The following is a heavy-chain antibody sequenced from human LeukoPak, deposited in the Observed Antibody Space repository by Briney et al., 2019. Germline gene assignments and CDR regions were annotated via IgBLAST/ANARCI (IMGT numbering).Heavy chain of an antibody. Sequence: ASVKVSCKASGYTFTGYYMHWVRQAPGQGLEWMGWINPNSGGTNYAQKFQGRVTMTRDTSISTAYMELSRLRSDDTAVYYCARDLDDSGYSYFDYWGQGTLVTVSS. V-gene: IGHV1-2*02. CDR3: ARDLDDSGYSYFDY. J-gene: IGHJ4*02. CDR2: INPNSGGT. CDR1: GYTFTGYY. D-gene: IGHD5-12*01.